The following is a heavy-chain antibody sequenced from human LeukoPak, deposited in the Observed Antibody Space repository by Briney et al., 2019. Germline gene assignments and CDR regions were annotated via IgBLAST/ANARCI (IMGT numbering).Heavy chain of an antibody. CDR3: ARANFLYCSSSTCLSDY. CDR1: GYTFTDYY. CDR2: INPNDGDT. J-gene: IGHJ4*02. D-gene: IGHD2-2*01. V-gene: IGHV1-2*02. Sequence: ASVKVSCKASGYTFTDYYMHWVRQAPGQGFEWMGWINPNDGDTNYAQKFQGRVTMTRDTSISTAHMEVSRLRSDDTAVYHCARANFLYCSSSTCLSDYWGQGTLVTVSS.